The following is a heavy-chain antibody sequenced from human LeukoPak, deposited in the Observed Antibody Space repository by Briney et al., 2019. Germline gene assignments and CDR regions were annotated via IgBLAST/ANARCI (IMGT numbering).Heavy chain of an antibody. D-gene: IGHD3-10*01. Sequence: SVKVSCKASGGTFSSYAISWVRQAPGQGLEWMGGIIRVFGTPNYAQKFQGRVTITMDESTSTVYMELSSLRFEDTAMYYCAREERFPHAWLDPWGQGTLVTVSS. CDR3: AREERFPHAWLDP. CDR2: IIRVFGTP. CDR1: GGTFSSYA. J-gene: IGHJ5*02. V-gene: IGHV1-69*05.